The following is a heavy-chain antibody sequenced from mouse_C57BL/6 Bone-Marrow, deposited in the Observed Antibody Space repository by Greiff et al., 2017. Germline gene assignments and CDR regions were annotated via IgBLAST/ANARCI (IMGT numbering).Heavy chain of an antibody. CDR3: ARGYCWYFDV. Sequence: EVQLVESGPGLVKPSQSLSLTCSVTGYSITSGYYWNWIRQFPGNKLEWMGYISYDGSNNYNPSLKNRISITRDTSKNQFFLKLNSVTTEDTATYYCARGYCWYFDVWGTGTTVTVSS. D-gene: IGHD1-1*01. CDR1: GYSITSGYY. J-gene: IGHJ1*03. V-gene: IGHV3-6*01. CDR2: ISYDGSN.